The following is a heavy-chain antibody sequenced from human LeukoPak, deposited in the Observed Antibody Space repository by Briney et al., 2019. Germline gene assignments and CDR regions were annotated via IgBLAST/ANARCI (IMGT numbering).Heavy chain of an antibody. V-gene: IGHV3-7*03. CDR1: GFTFSSYW. D-gene: IGHD2-2*01. CDR3: ARGAKYQRLFYYYYYYGMDV. Sequence: GGSLRLSCAASGFTFSSYWMSWVRQAPGKGLEWVANIKQDGSEKYYVDSVKGRFTISRDNAKNSLYLQMNSLRAEDTAVYYCARGAKYQRLFYYYYYYGMDVWGKGTTVTVSS. J-gene: IGHJ6*04. CDR2: IKQDGSEK.